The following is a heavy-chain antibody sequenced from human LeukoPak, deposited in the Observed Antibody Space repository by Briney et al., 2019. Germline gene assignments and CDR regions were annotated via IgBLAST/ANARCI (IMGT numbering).Heavy chain of an antibody. V-gene: IGHV4-61*02. J-gene: IGHJ4*02. CDR1: GGSISRGSYY. CDR2: IYTSGST. D-gene: IGHD1-26*01. Sequence: SETLSLTCTVSGGSISRGSYYWSWIRQPAGKGLEWIGRIYTSGSTNYNPSLKSRVTISVDTSKNQFSLKLSSVTAADTAVYYCARGGVGATTRDLDYWGQGTLVTVSS. CDR3: ARGGVGATTRDLDY.